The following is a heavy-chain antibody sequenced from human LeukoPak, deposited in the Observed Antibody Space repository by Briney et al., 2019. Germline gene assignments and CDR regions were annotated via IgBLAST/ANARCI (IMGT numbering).Heavy chain of an antibody. Sequence: VASVTVSFKASGYTFTSYDINWVRQAPGQGLEWMGWMNPNSGNTGYAQKFQVRVTMIRNTSISTAYMELSSLRSEDTAVYYCARESGWANDAFDIWGQGTMVTVSS. CDR1: GYTFTSYD. CDR3: ARESGWANDAFDI. D-gene: IGHD6-19*01. CDR2: MNPNSGNT. V-gene: IGHV1-8*01. J-gene: IGHJ3*02.